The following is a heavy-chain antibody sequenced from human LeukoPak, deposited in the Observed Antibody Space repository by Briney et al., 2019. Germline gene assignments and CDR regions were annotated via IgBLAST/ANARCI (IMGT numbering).Heavy chain of an antibody. V-gene: IGHV4/OR15-8*02. CDR1: W. CDR3: SRENGAFSPFGY. CDR2: ISLTGLT. D-gene: IGHD2-8*01. Sequence: WIGWVRQPPGQGLEWIGEISLTGLTHYNPSLESRVTVSLDKSKNQLSLNLTSVTAADTAVYYCSRENGAFSPFGYWGQGTLVTVLS. J-gene: IGHJ4*02.